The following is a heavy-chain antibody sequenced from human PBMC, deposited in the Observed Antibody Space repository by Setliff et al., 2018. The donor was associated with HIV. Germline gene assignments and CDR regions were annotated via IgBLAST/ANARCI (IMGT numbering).Heavy chain of an antibody. CDR2: INVGNGDT. J-gene: IGHJ6*03. CDR3: ARDKGGQFFFYYMDV. D-gene: IGHD3-16*01. Sequence: ASVKVSCKASGYTFTSFAMHWVRQAPGQRLEWMGWINVGNGDTKFSQKFQGRVTITRDISASTVYLDLSRLRSEDTAVYSCARDKGGQFFFYYMDVRGKGTTVTVSS. V-gene: IGHV1-3*01. CDR1: GYTFTSFA.